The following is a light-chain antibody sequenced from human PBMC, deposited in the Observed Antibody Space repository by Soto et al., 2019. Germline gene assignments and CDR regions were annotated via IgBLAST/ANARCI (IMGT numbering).Light chain of an antibody. Sequence: LTQPASVSGSPGQSITISCTGTSSDVGGYNYVSWYQQHPGKAPKLMIYDVSNRPSGVSNRFSGSKSGNTASLTISGLQAEDEADYYCRSYTSSSTPVFGTGTKVTVL. CDR2: DVS. CDR3: RSYTSSSTPV. V-gene: IGLV2-14*01. J-gene: IGLJ1*01. CDR1: SSDVGGYNY.